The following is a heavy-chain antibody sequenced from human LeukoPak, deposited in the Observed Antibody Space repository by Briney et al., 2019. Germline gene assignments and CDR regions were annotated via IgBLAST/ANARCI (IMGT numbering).Heavy chain of an antibody. CDR1: GGSISSHY. CDR2: IYYSGST. D-gene: IGHD2-15*01. Sequence: SETLSLTCTVSGGSISSHYWSWIRQPPGKGLEWIGYIYYSGSTNYNPSLKSRVTISVDTSKNQFSLKLSSVTAAATAVYYCARVPYCSGGSCYRNYVSYFDYWGQGTLVTVSA. CDR3: ARVPYCSGGSCYRNYVSYFDY. V-gene: IGHV4-59*11. J-gene: IGHJ4*02.